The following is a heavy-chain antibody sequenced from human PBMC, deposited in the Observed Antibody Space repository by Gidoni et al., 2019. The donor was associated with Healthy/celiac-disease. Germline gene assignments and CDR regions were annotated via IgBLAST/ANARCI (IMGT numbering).Heavy chain of an antibody. CDR2: IFSNDEK. J-gene: IGHJ6*03. Sequence: QVTFKESGPVLVKPTETLTMTCTVSGFSLSNARLGVSWIRQPPGKALEWLAHIFSNDEKSYSTSMKSRLTISKDTSKCQVVLTMTNMDPVDTATYNCARIGERGFPGYYYYMDVWGKGTTVTVSS. V-gene: IGHV2-26*01. CDR3: ARIGERGFPGYYYYMDV. CDR1: GFSLSNARLG. D-gene: IGHD3-10*01.